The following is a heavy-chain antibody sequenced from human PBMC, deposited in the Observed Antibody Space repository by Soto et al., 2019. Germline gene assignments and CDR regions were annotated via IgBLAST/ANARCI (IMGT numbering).Heavy chain of an antibody. Sequence: SETLSLTCTVSGVSVSSGSYSWSWIRQPPGKGLEWIGYIYNSGGTNYNPSLKSRVTISVDTSKNQFSLKLSSVTAADTAVYYCARVGVRLGRIAARPQADPYYYAMDVWGQGTTVTVSS. CDR1: GVSVSSGSYS. CDR3: ARVGVRLGRIAARPQADPYYYAMDV. CDR2: IYNSGGT. D-gene: IGHD6-6*01. V-gene: IGHV4-61*01. J-gene: IGHJ6*02.